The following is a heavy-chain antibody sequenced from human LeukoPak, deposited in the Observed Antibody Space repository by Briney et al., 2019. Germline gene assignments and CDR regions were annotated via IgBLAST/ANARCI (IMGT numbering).Heavy chain of an antibody. Sequence: GGSLRLSCAPSGFTFISNSMNCVRQAPGKGLEWVSSISSSSRYIYYADSVKGRFAISRDNVKNSLYLQMNSLRAEDTAVYYCAKNSCSWYGYFAYWGQGTLATVSS. CDR2: ISSSSRYI. J-gene: IGHJ4*02. V-gene: IGHV3-21*06. CDR1: GFTFISNS. CDR3: AKNSCSWYGYFAY. D-gene: IGHD6-13*01.